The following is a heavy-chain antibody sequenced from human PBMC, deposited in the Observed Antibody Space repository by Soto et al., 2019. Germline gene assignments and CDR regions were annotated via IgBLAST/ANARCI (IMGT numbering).Heavy chain of an antibody. CDR1: GGSISSYY. J-gene: IGHJ4*02. CDR2: IYYSGST. D-gene: IGHD3-22*01. CDR3: ARGDYDSSGYYVFDY. Sequence: SETLSLTCTVSGGSISSYYWSWIRQPPGKGLEWIGYIYYSGSTNYNPSLKSRVTISVDTSKNQFSLKLSSVTAADTAVYYCARGDYDSSGYYVFDYWGQGTPVTVSS. V-gene: IGHV4-59*01.